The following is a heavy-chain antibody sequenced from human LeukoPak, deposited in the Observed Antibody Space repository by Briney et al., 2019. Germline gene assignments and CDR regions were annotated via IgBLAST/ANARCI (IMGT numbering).Heavy chain of an antibody. CDR3: ARQRAYSYGPPRGFDS. D-gene: IGHD5-18*01. CDR1: GFTFSSYA. V-gene: IGHV3-23*01. CDR2: ISGSGGNT. Sequence: GGSLRLSCAASGFTFSSYAMSWVRQSPGKGLEWVSAISGSGGNTYSADSVKGRCTISRDNSKKTLFLHMNSLRAEDTAVYYCARQRAYSYGPPRGFDSWGQGTLVTVSS. J-gene: IGHJ4*02.